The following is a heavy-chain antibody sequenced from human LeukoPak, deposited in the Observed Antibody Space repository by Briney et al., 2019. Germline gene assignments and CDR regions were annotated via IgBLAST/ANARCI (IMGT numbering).Heavy chain of an antibody. J-gene: IGHJ4*02. Sequence: SVKVSCKASGGTFSSYAISWVRQAPGQGLEWMGGIIPIFGTANYAQKFQGRVTITTDESTSTAHMELSSLRSEGTAVYYCARDIGYSYGYYFDYWGQGTLVTVSS. D-gene: IGHD5-18*01. CDR3: ARDIGYSYGYYFDY. V-gene: IGHV1-69*05. CDR2: IIPIFGTA. CDR1: GGTFSSYA.